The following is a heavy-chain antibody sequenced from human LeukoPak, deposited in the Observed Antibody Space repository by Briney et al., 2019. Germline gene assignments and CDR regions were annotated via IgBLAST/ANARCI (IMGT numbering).Heavy chain of an antibody. J-gene: IGHJ5*02. CDR1: GFTFSTYL. CDR2: INSDGSST. Sequence: GGSLRLSCAASGFTFSTYLMHWVRQAPGKGLVWVSRINSDGSSTTYSDSVKGRFTISRDNAKKTLYLQMNSLRTEDTAVYYCARDHIGWAYDPWGQGTLVTVSS. V-gene: IGHV3-74*01. CDR3: ARDHIGWAYDP. D-gene: IGHD6-19*01.